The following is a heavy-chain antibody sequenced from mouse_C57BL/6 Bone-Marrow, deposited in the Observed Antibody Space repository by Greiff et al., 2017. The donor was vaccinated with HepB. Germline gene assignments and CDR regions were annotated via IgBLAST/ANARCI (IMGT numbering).Heavy chain of an antibody. V-gene: IGHV1-39*01. J-gene: IGHJ3*01. CDR1: GYSFTDYN. Sequence: VQLQQSGPELVKPGASVKMSCKASGYSFTDYNMNWVKQSNGKSLEWIGVINPDYGPTSYNQKFKGKATLTGDQSSSTAYMQLNSLTSEDSSVYYCARWDYGSSPFGNWGQGTLVTVSA. CDR3: ARWDYGSSPFGN. CDR2: INPDYGPT. D-gene: IGHD1-1*01.